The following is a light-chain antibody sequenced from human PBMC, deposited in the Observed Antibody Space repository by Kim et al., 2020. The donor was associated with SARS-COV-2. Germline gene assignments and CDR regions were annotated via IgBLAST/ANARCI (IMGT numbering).Light chain of an antibody. Sequence: VALRQTARINCGGNNIGSKNVHWYQQKPGQAPVLVIYRDSNRPSGIPERFSGSNSGNTATLTISRAQAGDEADYYCQVWDSSTVVFGGGTQLTVL. CDR1: NIGSKN. J-gene: IGLJ2*01. V-gene: IGLV3-9*01. CDR2: RDS. CDR3: QVWDSSTVV.